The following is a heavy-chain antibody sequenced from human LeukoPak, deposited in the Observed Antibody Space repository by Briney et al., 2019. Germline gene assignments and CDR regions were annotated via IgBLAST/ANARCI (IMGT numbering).Heavy chain of an antibody. CDR3: GRHAPYSNYDL. V-gene: IGHV4-39*01. CDR2: FGHGRNA. CDR1: GGSISTNDYY. Sequence: SETLSLTCTMSGGSISTNDYYWGWIRQPPGKGLEWIGSFGHGRNAFSNPSLKSRVTISVDTSKNQFSLRLSSVTAADTAMYYCGRHAPYSNYDLWGQGTLVTVSS. D-gene: IGHD2/OR15-2a*01. J-gene: IGHJ5*02.